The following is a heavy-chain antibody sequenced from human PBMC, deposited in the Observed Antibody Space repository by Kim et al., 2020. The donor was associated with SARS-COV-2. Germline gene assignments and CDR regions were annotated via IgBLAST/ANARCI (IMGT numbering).Heavy chain of an antibody. CDR3: ARRFGVIVVVITAFDY. D-gene: IGHD3-22*01. Sequence: SETLSLTCAVYGGSFSGYYWSWIRQPPGKGLEWIGEINHSGSTNYNPSLKSRVTISVDTSKNQFSLKLSSVTAADTAVYYCARRFGVIVVVITAFDYWG. CDR2: INHSGST. J-gene: IGHJ4*01. V-gene: IGHV4-34*01. CDR1: GGSFSGYY.